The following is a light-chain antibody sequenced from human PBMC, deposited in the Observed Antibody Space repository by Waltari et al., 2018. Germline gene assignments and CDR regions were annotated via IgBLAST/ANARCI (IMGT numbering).Light chain of an antibody. CDR2: YAS. V-gene: IGKV1-39*01. CDR3: QQAYSFPWT. Sequence: DIQMTQSPSSLSPSVGDTVTITCRPRQNIVTFLNWYQQKPGKPPALLLFYASNLQSGVPSRFSGRGSGTDFTLTISSLQPEDFATYFCQQAYSFPWTFGQGTRVEVK. J-gene: IGKJ1*01. CDR1: QNIVTF.